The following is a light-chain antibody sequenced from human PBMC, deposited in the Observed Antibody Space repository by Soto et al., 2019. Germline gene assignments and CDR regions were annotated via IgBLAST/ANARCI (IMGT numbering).Light chain of an antibody. V-gene: IGKV3-20*01. Sequence: EIVLTQSPDTLSLSPGERATLSCRASQSVSSDYLVWYQQKPGLPPRLLIYGASRRATGIPDRFSGSGSGTEFTLTIRSVQSEDFAVYYCQQYNDWPPITFGQGTRLEIK. CDR1: QSVSSDY. CDR3: QQYNDWPPIT. CDR2: GAS. J-gene: IGKJ5*01.